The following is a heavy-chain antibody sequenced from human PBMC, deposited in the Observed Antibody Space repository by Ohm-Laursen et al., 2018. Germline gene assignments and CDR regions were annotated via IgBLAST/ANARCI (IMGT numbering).Heavy chain of an antibody. CDR2: INHSGST. CDR3: ARAMPTNRTFDY. J-gene: IGHJ4*02. CDR1: GGSFSGYY. D-gene: IGHD5-24*01. Sequence: TLSLTCAVYGGSFSGYYWSWIRQPPGKGLEWIGEINHSGSTNYNPSLKSRVTISVDTSKNQFYLKLTSVTAADTAVYYCARAMPTNRTFDYWGQGTLVTVSS. V-gene: IGHV4-34*01.